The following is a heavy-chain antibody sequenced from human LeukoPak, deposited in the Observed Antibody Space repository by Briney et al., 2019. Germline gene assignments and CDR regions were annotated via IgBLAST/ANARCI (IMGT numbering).Heavy chain of an antibody. CDR3: ARRAARPPKYSSGCYGV. Sequence: SETLSLTCAVYGGSFSGYYWTWIRQPPGKGLEWIGEINHSGSTNYNPSLKSRVTISVDTSKNQFSLKLSSVTAADTAVCYCARRAARPPKYSSGCYGVWGQGTLVTVSS. J-gene: IGHJ4*02. D-gene: IGHD6-19*01. CDR1: GGSFSGYY. V-gene: IGHV4-34*01. CDR2: INHSGST.